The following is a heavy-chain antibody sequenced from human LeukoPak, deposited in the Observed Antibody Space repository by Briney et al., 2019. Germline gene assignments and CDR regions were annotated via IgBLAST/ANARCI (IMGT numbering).Heavy chain of an antibody. J-gene: IGHJ4*02. CDR3: ARMGSIAAAGPEYYFDY. D-gene: IGHD6-13*01. CDR1: GGSFSGYY. Sequence: PSETLSLTCAVYGGSFSGYYWSWIRQPPGKGLEWIGEINHSGSTNYNPSLKSRVTISVDTSKNQFSLKLSSVTAADTAVYYCARMGSIAAAGPEYYFDYWGQGTLVTASS. V-gene: IGHV4-34*01. CDR2: INHSGST.